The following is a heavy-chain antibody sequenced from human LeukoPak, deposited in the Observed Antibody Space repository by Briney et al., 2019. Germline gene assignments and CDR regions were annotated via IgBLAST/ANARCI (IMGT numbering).Heavy chain of an antibody. CDR2: ISWNSGSI. CDR3: AKGGPYSSSWYYFDY. J-gene: IGHJ4*02. D-gene: IGHD6-13*01. CDR1: GFTVSSNY. Sequence: PGGSLRLSCATSGFTVSSNYMSWVRQAPGKGLEWVSGISWNSGSIGYADSVKGRFTISRDNAKNSLYLQMNSLRAEDTALYYCAKGGPYSSSWYYFDYWGQGTLVTVSS. V-gene: IGHV3-9*01.